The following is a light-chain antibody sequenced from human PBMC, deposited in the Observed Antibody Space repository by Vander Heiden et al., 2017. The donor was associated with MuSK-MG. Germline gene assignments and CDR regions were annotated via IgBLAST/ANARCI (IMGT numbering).Light chain of an antibody. J-gene: IGKJ2*01. V-gene: IGKV1-39*01. CDR1: QSISSY. CDR2: AAS. Sequence: DIQMTQSPSSLSASVGDRVTITCRASQSISSYLNWYQQKPGKAPKPLIYAASSLQSWVPSRFNGNGSGTEFTPTIRRLQTGNFSTYYCPQGYSTPRMYTFGQGTKLEIK. CDR3: PQGYSTPRMYT.